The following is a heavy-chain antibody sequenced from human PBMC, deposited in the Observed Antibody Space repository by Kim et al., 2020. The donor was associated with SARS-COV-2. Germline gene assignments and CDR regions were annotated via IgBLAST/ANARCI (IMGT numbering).Heavy chain of an antibody. CDR3: AKDLLVVAATWGLRYYYYGMDV. CDR1: GFTFSSYA. V-gene: IGHV3-23*01. CDR2: ISGSGGST. J-gene: IGHJ6*02. D-gene: IGHD2-15*01. Sequence: GGSLRLSCAASGFTFSSYAMSWVRQAPGKGLEWVSAISGSGGSTYYADSVKGRFTISRDNSKNTLYLQMNSLRAEDTAVYYCAKDLLVVAATWGLRYYYYGMDVWGQGTTVTVSS.